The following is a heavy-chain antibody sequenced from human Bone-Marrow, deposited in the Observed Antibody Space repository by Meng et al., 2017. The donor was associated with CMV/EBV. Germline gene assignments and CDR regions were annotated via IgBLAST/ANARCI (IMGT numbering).Heavy chain of an antibody. D-gene: IGHD1-1*01. CDR1: GYTFTSYA. CDR2: SNAGNGNT. J-gene: IGHJ4*02. Sequence: ASVKVSCKASGYTFTSYAMHWVRQAPGQRLEWMGWSNAGNGNTKYSQEFQGRVTITRDTSASTAYMELSSLRSDDTAVYYCARKPRSTNLIDYWGQGTRVTVSS. CDR3: ARKPRSTNLIDY. V-gene: IGHV1-3*02.